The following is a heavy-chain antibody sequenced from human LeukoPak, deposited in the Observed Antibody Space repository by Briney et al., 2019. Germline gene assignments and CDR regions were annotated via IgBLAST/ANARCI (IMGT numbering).Heavy chain of an antibody. D-gene: IGHD6-19*01. CDR1: GFTFSSYS. Sequence: GGSLRLSCAASGFTFSSYSMNWVRQAPGKGLEWVSYISSSSSTIYHADSVKGRFTISRDNAKNSLYLQMNSLRAEDTAVYYCARDFFFIAVAGNGWGQGTLVTVSS. V-gene: IGHV3-48*01. CDR2: ISSSSSTI. J-gene: IGHJ4*02. CDR3: ARDFFFIAVAGNG.